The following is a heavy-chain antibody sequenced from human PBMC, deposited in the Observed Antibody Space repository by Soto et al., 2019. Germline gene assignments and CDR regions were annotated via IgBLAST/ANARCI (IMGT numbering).Heavy chain of an antibody. CDR3: ARGKALSLHPAFDY. J-gene: IGHJ4*02. Sequence: QVQLVESGGGVVQPGRSLRLSCAASGFTFSSYGMHWVRKAPGKGLEWVAVISYDGSNKYYADSVKGRFTISRDNSKNTLYLQMNSLRVEDTAAHYCARGKALSLHPAFDYWGQGTLVTVSS. V-gene: IGHV3-30*03. CDR2: ISYDGSNK. CDR1: GFTFSSYG.